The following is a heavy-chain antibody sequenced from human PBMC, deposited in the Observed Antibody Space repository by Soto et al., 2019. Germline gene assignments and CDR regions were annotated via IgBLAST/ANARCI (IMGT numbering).Heavy chain of an antibody. CDR3: ARSQTTVTSYDY. V-gene: IGHV4-30-2*01. D-gene: IGHD4-17*01. J-gene: IGHJ4*02. Sequence: QLQLQESGSGLVKPSQTLSLTCAVSGGSISSGGYSWSWIRQPPGKGLEWIGYIYHSGSTYYNPSLKSLVTISIDSSKNQFSLNLSSVTAADTAVYYCARSQTTVTSYDYLGPGTLVTGSS. CDR1: GGSISSGGYS. CDR2: IYHSGST.